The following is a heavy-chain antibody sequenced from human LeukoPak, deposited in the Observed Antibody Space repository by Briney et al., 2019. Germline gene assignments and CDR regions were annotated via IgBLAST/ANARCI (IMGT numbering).Heavy chain of an antibody. J-gene: IGHJ4*02. V-gene: IGHV4-4*07. CDR2: IYTSGST. Sequence: PSETLSLTCTVSGGSISSYYWSWIRQPAGKGLEWIGRIYTSGSTYYNPSLESRVTISVDTSKNQFSLKLSSVTAADTAVYYCARVTGIAAAVDYWGQGTLVTVSS. D-gene: IGHD6-13*01. CDR1: GGSISSYY. CDR3: ARVTGIAAAVDY.